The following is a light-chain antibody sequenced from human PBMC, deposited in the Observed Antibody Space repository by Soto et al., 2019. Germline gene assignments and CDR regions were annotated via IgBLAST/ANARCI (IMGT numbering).Light chain of an antibody. CDR3: SSYTSSSTLYV. V-gene: IGLV2-14*01. CDR2: DVS. CDR1: SSDVGGYNY. Sequence: QSALTQPASVSGSPGQSITISCTGTSSDVGGYNYVSWYQQHPGKAPKLMIYDVSNRPSGVSNRFSGSKSGNTASLTSSGLQAEDEADYYCSSYTSSSTLYVFGPGTKVTVL. J-gene: IGLJ1*01.